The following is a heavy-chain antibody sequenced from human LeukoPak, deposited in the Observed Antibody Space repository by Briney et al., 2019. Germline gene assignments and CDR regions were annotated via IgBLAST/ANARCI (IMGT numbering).Heavy chain of an antibody. CDR1: GYTFTGYY. J-gene: IGHJ4*02. D-gene: IGHD6-19*01. V-gene: IGHV1-2*02. Sequence: ASVKVSCKASGYTFTGYYMHWVRQAPGRGLEWMGWINPNSGDTNYAQKFQGRVTMTRDTSISTAYMELSRLRSDDTAVYYCARAIAVAAFDYWGQGTLVTVSS. CDR2: INPNSGDT. CDR3: ARAIAVAAFDY.